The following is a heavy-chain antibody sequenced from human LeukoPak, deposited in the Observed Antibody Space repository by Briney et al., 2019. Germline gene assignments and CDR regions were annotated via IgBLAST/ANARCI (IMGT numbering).Heavy chain of an antibody. J-gene: IGHJ5*02. CDR3: ARGFNPNYDFWSGPPDP. Sequence: ASVKVSCKASGYTFTSCDINWVRQATGQGLEWMGWMNPNSGNTGYAQKFQGRVTMTRNTSISTAYMELSSLRSEDTAVYYCARGFNPNYDFWSGPPDPWGQGTLVTVSS. D-gene: IGHD3-3*01. CDR2: MNPNSGNT. CDR1: GYTFTSCD. V-gene: IGHV1-8*01.